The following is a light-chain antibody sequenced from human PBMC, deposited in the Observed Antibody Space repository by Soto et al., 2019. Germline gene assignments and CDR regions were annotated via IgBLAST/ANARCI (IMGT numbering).Light chain of an antibody. CDR2: DVS. CDR1: SSDVGGYNY. V-gene: IGLV2-11*01. CDR3: CSYAGSHFL. J-gene: IGLJ2*01. Sequence: QSALTQPRSVSGSPGQSVTISCTGTSSDVGGYNYVSWYQQHPGKAPKLMIYDVSQRPSGVPDRFSGSKSGNTASLTISGLQAEDEADYYCCSYAGSHFLFGGGTKQTVL.